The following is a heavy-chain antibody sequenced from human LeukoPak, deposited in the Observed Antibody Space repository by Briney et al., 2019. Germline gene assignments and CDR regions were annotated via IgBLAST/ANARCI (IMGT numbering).Heavy chain of an antibody. J-gene: IGHJ4*02. CDR2: INPSGGST. V-gene: IGHV1-46*01. CDR1: GYTFTSYY. CDR3: ARDTSPSYYDSSDSPGY. D-gene: IGHD3-22*01. Sequence: ASVKVSCKASGYTFTSYYMHWVRQAPGQGLEWMGIINPSGGSTSYAQKFQGRVTMTRDTSTSTVYMELSSLRSEDTAVYYCARDTSPSYYDSSDSPGYWGQGTLVTVSS.